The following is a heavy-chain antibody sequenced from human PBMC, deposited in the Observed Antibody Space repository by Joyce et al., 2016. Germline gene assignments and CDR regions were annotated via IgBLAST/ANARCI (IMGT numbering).Heavy chain of an antibody. CDR1: GGSFSNNA. V-gene: IGHV1-69*01. D-gene: IGHD1-26*01. CDR3: ARDKRRGSHLLYFYYAMDV. CDR2: IIPIFGTA. Sequence: QVQLVQSGAEVKKPGSSVKVSCKASGGSFSNNAISWVRQAPGQGLEWMGGIIPIFGTANYEQKFQGRVTITADESTSTAYMQLSSLRSDDTAVYYCARDKRRGSHLLYFYYAMDVWGQGTTVTVSS. J-gene: IGHJ6*02.